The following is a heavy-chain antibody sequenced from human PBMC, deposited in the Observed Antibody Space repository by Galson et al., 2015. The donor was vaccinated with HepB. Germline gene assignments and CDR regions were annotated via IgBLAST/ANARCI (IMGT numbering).Heavy chain of an antibody. CDR1: GYTFTSYG. CDR2: ISAYNGNT. D-gene: IGHD5-18*01. J-gene: IGHJ6*02. CDR3: ASRGYSYGYNYYGMDV. V-gene: IGHV1-18*01. Sequence: SVKVSCKASGYTFTSYGISWVRQAPGQGLEWMGWISAYNGNTNYAQKLQGRITMTTDTSTSTAYMELRSLRSDDTAVYYCASRGYSYGYNYYGMDVWGQGTTVTVSS.